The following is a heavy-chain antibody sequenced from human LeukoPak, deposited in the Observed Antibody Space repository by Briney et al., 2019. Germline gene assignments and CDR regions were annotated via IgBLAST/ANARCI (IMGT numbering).Heavy chain of an antibody. V-gene: IGHV1-2*02. CDR1: GYTFTGYY. CDR2: INPNSGGT. J-gene: IGHJ3*02. CDR3: ARDPEYYYDSSGYGDAFDI. Sequence: ASVKVSCKASGYTFTGYYMHRVRQAPGQGLEWMGWINPNSGGTNYAQKFQGRVTMTRDTSISTAYMELSRLRSDDTAVYYCARDPEYYYDSSGYGDAFDIWGQGTMVTVSS. D-gene: IGHD3-22*01.